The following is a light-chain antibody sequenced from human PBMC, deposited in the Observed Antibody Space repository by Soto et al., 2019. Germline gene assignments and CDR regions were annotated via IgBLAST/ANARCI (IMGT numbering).Light chain of an antibody. Sequence: EIVLTQSSGTLSLSPGERVTLSCRASQSVSSNYLAWYQQKSGQAPRLLIYRASTRATGIPDRFSGSGSGTDFSLIISRLEPEDSAVYYCQQYVASPLTFGGGTKLEIK. CDR1: QSVSSNY. CDR3: QQYVASPLT. CDR2: RAS. V-gene: IGKV3-20*01. J-gene: IGKJ4*01.